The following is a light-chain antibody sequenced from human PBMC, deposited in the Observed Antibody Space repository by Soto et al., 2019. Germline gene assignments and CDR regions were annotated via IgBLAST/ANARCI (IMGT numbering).Light chain of an antibody. CDR1: SSNIGSNY. Sequence: QSVLTQPPSASGTPGQRVTISCSGSSSNIGSNYVYWYQQLPGTAPKLLIYRNNQRPSGLPDRFSGSKSGTSASLAISGLRSEDEADFYCAAWDDSLSGAVFGGGTQVTVL. CDR2: RNN. CDR3: AAWDDSLSGAV. V-gene: IGLV1-47*01. J-gene: IGLJ2*01.